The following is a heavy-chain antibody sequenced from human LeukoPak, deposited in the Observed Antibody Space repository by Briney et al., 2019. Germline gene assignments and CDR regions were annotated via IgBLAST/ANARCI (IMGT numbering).Heavy chain of an antibody. Sequence: GGSLRLSCAPSGFTFSDYGVHWVRRPPGMGLEWVAVIWYDGSNKYYADSVKGRFTISRDNSKNTLYLQMNSLRAEDTAVYYCARPRSGWWDFDYWGQGTLVTVSS. V-gene: IGHV3-33*01. D-gene: IGHD6-19*01. CDR2: IWYDGSNK. CDR3: ARPRSGWWDFDY. J-gene: IGHJ4*02. CDR1: GFTFSDYG.